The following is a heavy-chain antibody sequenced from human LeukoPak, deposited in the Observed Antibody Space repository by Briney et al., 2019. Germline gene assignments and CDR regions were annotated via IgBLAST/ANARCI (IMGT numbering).Heavy chain of an antibody. V-gene: IGHV1-46*01. CDR2: INPSGGST. J-gene: IGHJ6*02. D-gene: IGHD3-3*01. Sequence: ASVTVSCTASGYTFTSYYMHWVRQAPGQGLEWMGIINPSGGSTSYAQKFQGRVTITRDTSTSTVYMELSSLRSEDTAVYYCARRADFLVLGMDVWGQGTTVTVSS. CDR1: GYTFTSYY. CDR3: ARRADFLVLGMDV.